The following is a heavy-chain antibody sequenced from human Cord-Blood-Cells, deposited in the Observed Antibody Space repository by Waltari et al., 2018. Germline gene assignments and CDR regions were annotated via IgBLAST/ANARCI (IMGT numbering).Heavy chain of an antibody. D-gene: IGHD2-15*01. Sequence: QLQLQESGPGLVKPSETLSLTCTVPGGSISSSSYYWGWIRQPPGKGLGWIGSIYYSGSTYYNPSLKSRVTISVDTSKNQFSLKLSSVTAADTAVYYCARRGPLYCSGGSCYRSDAFDIWGQGTMVTVSS. CDR1: GGSISSSSYY. CDR3: ARRGPLYCSGGSCYRSDAFDI. CDR2: IYYSGST. J-gene: IGHJ3*02. V-gene: IGHV4-39*01.